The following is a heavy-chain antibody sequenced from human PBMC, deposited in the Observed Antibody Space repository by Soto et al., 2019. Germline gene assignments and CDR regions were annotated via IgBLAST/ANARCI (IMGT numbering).Heavy chain of an antibody. CDR3: AKGTEGSS. Sequence: EVQALESGGGLAQPGGSLRLSCEASGFSVSKYPMNWVRQAPGKGLEWVSGIDGSRGSKSYADAVKGRFTIARDNSKNTVYLQMNSLRADDTAVYYCAKGTEGSSWGQGTRVTVAS. J-gene: IGHJ4*02. CDR2: IDGSRGSK. D-gene: IGHD2-2*01. V-gene: IGHV3-23*01. CDR1: GFSVSKYP.